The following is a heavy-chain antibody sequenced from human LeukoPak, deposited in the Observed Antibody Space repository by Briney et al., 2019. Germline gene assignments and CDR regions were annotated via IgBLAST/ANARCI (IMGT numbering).Heavy chain of an antibody. CDR3: ARVRSDYYDSSGRMGYFDY. V-gene: IGHV1-69*13. J-gene: IGHJ4*02. Sequence: SVKVSCKASGGTFSSYAISWVRQAPGQGLEWMGGIIPIFGTANYAQKFQGRVTITADESTSTAYMELSSLRSEDTAVYYCARVRSDYYDSSGRMGYFDYWGQGTLVTVSS. CDR1: GGTFSSYA. D-gene: IGHD3-22*01. CDR2: IIPIFGTA.